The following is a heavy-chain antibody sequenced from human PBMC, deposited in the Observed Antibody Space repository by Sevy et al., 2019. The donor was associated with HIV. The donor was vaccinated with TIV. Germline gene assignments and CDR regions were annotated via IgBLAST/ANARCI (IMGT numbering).Heavy chain of an antibody. D-gene: IGHD4-4*01. J-gene: IGHJ4*02. V-gene: IGHV5-51*01. CDR3: ARHVDMTTRIGGLYYFDS. CDR2: IYPRDSDT. Sequence: GESLKISCKASGYKFTTYWIGWARQMPGKGLEWMGMIYPRDSDTRYSPSFQGQVTIPADTSINTAYLQWSSLKASDTAMYFCARHVDMTTRIGGLYYFDSWGQGTLVTVSS. CDR1: GYKFTTYW.